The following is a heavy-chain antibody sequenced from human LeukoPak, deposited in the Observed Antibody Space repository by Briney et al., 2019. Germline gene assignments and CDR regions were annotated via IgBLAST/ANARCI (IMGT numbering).Heavy chain of an antibody. V-gene: IGHV3-20*01. Sequence: GGSLRLSCAASGFTFDDYSMSWVRQAPGKGLEWVSGINWNGGSTGYADSVKGRFTISRDNAKNSLYLQMNSLRAEDTALYHCVKSHSTSWLYNWFDPWGQGTLVTVSS. J-gene: IGHJ5*02. CDR2: INWNGGST. CDR3: VKSHSTSWLYNWFDP. CDR1: GFTFDDYS. D-gene: IGHD6-13*01.